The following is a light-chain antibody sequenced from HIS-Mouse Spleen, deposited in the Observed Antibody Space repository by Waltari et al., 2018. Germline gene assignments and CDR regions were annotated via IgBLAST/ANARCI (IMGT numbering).Light chain of an antibody. V-gene: IGLV2-23*01. CDR1: SSHVGSYNL. CDR2: EGS. Sequence: QSALTQPASVSGSPGQSITLSCTGTSSHVGSYNLVPLYQQHPGKAPKLMIYEGSKRPSVVSNRFSGSKSGNTASLTISGLQAEDEADYYCCSYAGSSTWVFGGGTKLTVL. J-gene: IGLJ3*02. CDR3: CSYAGSSTWV.